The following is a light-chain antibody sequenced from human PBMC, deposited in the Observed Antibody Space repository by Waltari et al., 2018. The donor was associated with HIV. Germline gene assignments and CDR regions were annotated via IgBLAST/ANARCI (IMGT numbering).Light chain of an antibody. CDR1: SSNIGSGHV. V-gene: IGLV1-40*01. Sequence: SVLTQPPSLSGAPGLWVSISCPGHSSNIGSGHVVHWYRQSTETAPRRVIDGDTIRRAGVPARFSGSRSGKSVSLTITGLRDEDEADYYCQSYENSLSGLWVFGGGTKLTVL. J-gene: IGLJ3*02. CDR2: GDT. CDR3: QSYENSLSGLWV.